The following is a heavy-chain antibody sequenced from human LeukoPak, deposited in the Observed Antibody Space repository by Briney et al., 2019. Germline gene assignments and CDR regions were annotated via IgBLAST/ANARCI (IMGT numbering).Heavy chain of an antibody. D-gene: IGHD2-2*01. J-gene: IGHJ4*02. Sequence: PGGSLRLSCAASGFTFSGYAMGWVRQAPGKGLEWVSAISGSGGSTYYADSVKGRFTISRDNSKNTLYLQMNSLRAEDTAVYYCAKSTPRVPAARGCFDYWGQGTLVTVSS. CDR3: AKSTPRVPAARGCFDY. V-gene: IGHV3-23*01. CDR2: ISGSGGST. CDR1: GFTFSGYA.